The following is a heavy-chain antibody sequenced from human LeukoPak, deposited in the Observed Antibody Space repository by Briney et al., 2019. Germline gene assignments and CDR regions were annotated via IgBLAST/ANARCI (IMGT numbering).Heavy chain of an antibody. J-gene: IGHJ4*02. CDR3: ARGRLTYYYDSSGYPFDY. CDR2: IKQDGSEK. Sequence: GGSLRLSCAASGFTFSTYWMTWVRQAPGKGLEWVANIKQDGSEKHYVDSVKGRFTISRDNAKNSLYLQMNSLRAEDTAVYYCARGRLTYYYDSSGYPFDYWGQGTLVTVSS. V-gene: IGHV3-7*01. D-gene: IGHD3-22*01. CDR1: GFTFSTYW.